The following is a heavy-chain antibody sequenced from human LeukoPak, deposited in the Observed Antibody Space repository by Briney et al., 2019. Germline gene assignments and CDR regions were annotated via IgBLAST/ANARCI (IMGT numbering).Heavy chain of an antibody. Sequence: PGGSLRLSCAASGFTFSSYNMNWVRQAPGKGLEWVASIDTTSTYIFYGDSVRGRFTISRDHATNSLSLQMHSLTAGDTAVYYCARSRRDSAWYIDDYWGQGTLVTVSS. CDR1: GFTFSSYN. V-gene: IGHV3-21*01. D-gene: IGHD6-13*01. CDR3: ARSRRDSAWYIDDY. J-gene: IGHJ4*02. CDR2: IDTTSTYI.